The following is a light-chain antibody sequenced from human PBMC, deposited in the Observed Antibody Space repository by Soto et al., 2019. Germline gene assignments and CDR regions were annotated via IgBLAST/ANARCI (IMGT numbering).Light chain of an antibody. CDR3: SSYTSSSTPYV. CDR1: SSDVGGYSY. V-gene: IGLV2-14*01. CDR2: DVS. J-gene: IGLJ1*01. Sequence: QSVLTQPASVSGSPGQSITISCTGTSSDVGGYSYVSWYQQHPGKAPKLMIYDVSNRPSGVSNRFSGSKSGNTASLTISGLQAEDEADYYCSSYTSSSTPYVFGTGTQLTVL.